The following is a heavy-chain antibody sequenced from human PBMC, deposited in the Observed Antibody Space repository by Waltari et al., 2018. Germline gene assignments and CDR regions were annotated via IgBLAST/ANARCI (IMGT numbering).Heavy chain of an antibody. V-gene: IGHV1-8*02. CDR2: VNPDSGAT. D-gene: IGHD3-3*01. CDR1: GYTFITYE. CDR3: ARGRDVFANFDYNWFDP. J-gene: IGHJ5*02. Sequence: QVQLVQSGAEVLKPGASVKVSCQASGYTFITYEINWVRQAAGPGFEWMGWVNPDSGATAYAQKFQGRITMTWDTSISTAYMELSNLRSDDTAVLYCARGRDVFANFDYNWFDPWGQGTLVTVSS.